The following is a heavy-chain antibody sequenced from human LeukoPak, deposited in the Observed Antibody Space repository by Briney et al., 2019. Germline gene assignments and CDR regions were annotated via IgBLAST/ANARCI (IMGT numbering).Heavy chain of an antibody. D-gene: IGHD2-2*01. J-gene: IGHJ4*02. Sequence: ASVKVSCKASGYTFTSYDINWVRQATGQGLEWMGWMNPNSGNTGYAQKFQGRVTMTRNTSISTAYMELSRLRSDDTAVYYCARGDVVVPPYYWGQGTLVTVSS. CDR1: GYTFTSYD. CDR2: MNPNSGNT. CDR3: ARGDVVVPPYY. V-gene: IGHV1-8*01.